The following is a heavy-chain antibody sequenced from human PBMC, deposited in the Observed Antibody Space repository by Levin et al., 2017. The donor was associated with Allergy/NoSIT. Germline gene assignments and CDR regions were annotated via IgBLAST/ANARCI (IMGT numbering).Heavy chain of an antibody. J-gene: IGHJ2*01. CDR3: AHRQRVLTRAPYDHWHFDL. V-gene: IGHV2-5*02. CDR1: GFSLSTTGVG. CDR2: IYWDDTK. D-gene: IGHD1-1*01. Sequence: SGPTLVKPTETLTLTCAFSGFSLSTTGVGVGWIRQPPGKALEWLALIYWDDTKHYSPDLESRLTIAKDTSKNQAGLTMTNMDPVDTATYYCAHRQRVLTRAPYDHWHFDLWGRGTLVAVSS.